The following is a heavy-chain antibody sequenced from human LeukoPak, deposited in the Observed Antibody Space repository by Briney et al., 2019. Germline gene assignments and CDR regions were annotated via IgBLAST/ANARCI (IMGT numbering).Heavy chain of an antibody. CDR2: IYYSGST. CDR1: GGSISSSSYY. V-gene: IGHV4-39*01. CDR3: ARRERLRYFDWLLYDRNWFDP. Sequence: PSETLSITCTVSGGSISSSSYYWGWIRQPPGKGLGWIGSIYYSGSTYYNPSLKSRVTISVYTSKNQFSLKLSSVTAADTAVYYCARRERLRYFDWLLYDRNWFDPWGQGTLVTVSS. J-gene: IGHJ5*02. D-gene: IGHD3-9*01.